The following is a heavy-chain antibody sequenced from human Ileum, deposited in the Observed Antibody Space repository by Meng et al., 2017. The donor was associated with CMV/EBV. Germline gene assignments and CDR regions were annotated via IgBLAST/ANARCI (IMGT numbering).Heavy chain of an antibody. D-gene: IGHD1-26*01. Sequence: VYGGSISSGGSYWSWLRQPPGKGLDWIGHIYYRRSTNYNPSLKSRVTISVDTSKNQFSLKLSSVTAADTAVYYRATLTSGTYSFDYWGQGTLVTVSS. CDR2: IYYRRST. CDR1: GGSISSGGSY. CDR3: ATLTSGTYSFDY. V-gene: IGHV4-31*02. J-gene: IGHJ4*02.